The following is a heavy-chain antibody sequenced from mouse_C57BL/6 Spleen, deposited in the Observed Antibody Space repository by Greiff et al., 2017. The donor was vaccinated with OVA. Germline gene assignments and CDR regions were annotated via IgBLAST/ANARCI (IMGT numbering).Heavy chain of an antibody. CDR1: GFTFSSYA. V-gene: IGHV5-4*03. CDR2: ISDGGSYT. D-gene: IGHD1-1*01. Sequence: EVKLVESGGGLVKPGGSLKLSCAASGFTFSSYAMSWVRQTPEKRLEWVATISDGGSYTYYPDNVKGRFTISRDNAKNNLYLQMSHLKSEDTAMYYCASWVTTVVAFDYWGQGTTLTVSS. J-gene: IGHJ2*01. CDR3: ASWVTTVVAFDY.